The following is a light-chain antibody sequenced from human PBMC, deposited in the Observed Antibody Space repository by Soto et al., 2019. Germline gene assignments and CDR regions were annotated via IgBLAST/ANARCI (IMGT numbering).Light chain of an antibody. J-gene: IGLJ1*01. CDR3: AAWDDSLNGRV. V-gene: IGLV1-44*01. CDR2: YDN. Sequence: QSVLTQPPSASGTPGQRVTISCSGSTSNIGSNTVNWYQQLPGTAPKLLIYYDNLRPSGVPDRISGSKSGTSASLAISGLQSDDEADYYCAAWDDSLNGRVFGTGTKLPVL. CDR1: TSNIGSNT.